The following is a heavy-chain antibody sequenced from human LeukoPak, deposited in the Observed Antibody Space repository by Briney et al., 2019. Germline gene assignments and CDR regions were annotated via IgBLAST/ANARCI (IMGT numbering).Heavy chain of an antibody. CDR1: GYSFTSYW. J-gene: IGHJ4*02. CDR3: ARLSPYCSSTSCYFDY. Sequence: GESLKVSCTGSGYSFTSYWIGWVRQMPGKGLGWMGIIYPGDSDTRYSPSFQGQVTISADKSISTAYLQWSSLKASDTAMYYCARLSPYCSSTSCYFDYWGQGTLVTVSS. D-gene: IGHD2-2*01. CDR2: IYPGDSDT. V-gene: IGHV5-51*01.